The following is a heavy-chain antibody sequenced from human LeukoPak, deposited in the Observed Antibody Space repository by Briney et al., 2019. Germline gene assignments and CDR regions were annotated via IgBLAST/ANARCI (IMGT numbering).Heavy chain of an antibody. V-gene: IGHV4-39*01. Sequence: PSETLSLTCTVSGGSISSSSYYWGWIRQPPGKGLKWIGSIYYSGSTYYNPSLKSRVTISVDTSKNQFSLKLSSVTAADTAVYYCARSYGDYDWYFDLWGRGTLVTVSS. D-gene: IGHD4-17*01. J-gene: IGHJ2*01. CDR2: IYYSGST. CDR3: ARSYGDYDWYFDL. CDR1: GGSISSSSYY.